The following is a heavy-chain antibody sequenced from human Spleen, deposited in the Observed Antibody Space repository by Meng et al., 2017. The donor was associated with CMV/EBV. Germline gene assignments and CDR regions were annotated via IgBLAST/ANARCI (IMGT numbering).Heavy chain of an antibody. CDR1: GYTFTSYG. Sequence: ASVKVSCKASGYTFTSYGISWVRQAPGQGLEWMGWISAYNGNTNYAQKLQGRVTMTTDTSTSTAYMELRSLRSDDTAVYYCARDMRGVVAISAFDYWGQGTLVTVSS. V-gene: IGHV1-18*01. J-gene: IGHJ4*02. CDR2: ISAYNGNT. CDR3: ARDMRGVVAISAFDY. D-gene: IGHD5-12*01.